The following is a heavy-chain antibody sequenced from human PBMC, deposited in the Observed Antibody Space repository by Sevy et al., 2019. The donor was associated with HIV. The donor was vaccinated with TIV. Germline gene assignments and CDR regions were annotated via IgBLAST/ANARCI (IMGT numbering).Heavy chain of an antibody. V-gene: IGHV2-5*02. CDR3: AHQDIVAFPGVRAFDY. D-gene: IGHD5-12*01. J-gene: IGHJ4*02. CDR2: IYWDDDK. Sequence: SGPTLVKPTQTLTLTCTFSGFSLSTSGVGVGWIRQPPGKALEWLALIYWDDDKRYSPSLKSRLTITKDTSKNQVVLTMTNMDPVDTATSYCAHQDIVAFPGVRAFDYWGQGTLVTVSS. CDR1: GFSLSTSGVG.